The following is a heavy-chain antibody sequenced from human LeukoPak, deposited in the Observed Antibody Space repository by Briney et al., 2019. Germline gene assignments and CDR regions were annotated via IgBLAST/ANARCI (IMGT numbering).Heavy chain of an antibody. Sequence: SGTLSLTCAVSGVSISSSNWWSWVRQPPGKGLEWIGEIYHSGSTNYNPSLKSRVTISVDTSKNQFSLKLSSVTAADTAVYYCARLYCSGGSCYSSPPWGQGTLVTVSS. J-gene: IGHJ5*02. CDR2: IYHSGST. V-gene: IGHV4-4*02. CDR3: ARLYCSGGSCYSSPP. CDR1: GVSISSSNW. D-gene: IGHD2-15*01.